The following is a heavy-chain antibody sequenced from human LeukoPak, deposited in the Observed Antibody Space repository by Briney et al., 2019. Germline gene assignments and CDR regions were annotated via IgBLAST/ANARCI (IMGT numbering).Heavy chain of an antibody. Sequence: PSETLSLACTVSRDSISSGYYWGWIRQPPGKGLEWIASIHHSGSTYYNPSLKSRVTISVDTSKNQFSLKLSSVTAADTAVYYCARFPMSVAAAGTVGFGYWGQGTLVTVSS. CDR2: IHHSGST. D-gene: IGHD6-13*01. CDR3: ARFPMSVAAAGTVGFGY. V-gene: IGHV4-38-2*02. CDR1: RDSISSGYY. J-gene: IGHJ4*02.